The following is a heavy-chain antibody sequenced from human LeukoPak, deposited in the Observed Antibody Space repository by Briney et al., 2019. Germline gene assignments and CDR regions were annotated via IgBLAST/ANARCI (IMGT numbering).Heavy chain of an antibody. CDR1: GGSISSYY. CDR3: ARAARNSGYDY. D-gene: IGHD1-14*01. J-gene: IGHJ4*02. Sequence: SETLSLTCTVSGGSISSYYWSWIRQPPGKGLEWIGYIYYSGSTNYNPSLKSRFTISVDTSKNQFSLKLSSVTAADTAVYYCARAARNSGYDYWGQGTLVTVSS. V-gene: IGHV4-59*01. CDR2: IYYSGST.